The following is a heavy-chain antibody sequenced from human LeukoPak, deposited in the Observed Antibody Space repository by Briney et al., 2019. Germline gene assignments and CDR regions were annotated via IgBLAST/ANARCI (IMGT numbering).Heavy chain of an antibody. J-gene: IGHJ4*02. CDR3: AKRGAEVGATVAPGDY. V-gene: IGHV3-23*01. CDR2: LSGSAGST. D-gene: IGHD1-26*01. CDR1: GFTFSSYA. Sequence: QSGGSLRLSCAASGFTFSSYAMSWVRQAPGKGLEWVSALSGSAGSTYYADSATGRFTISRDNSKNTLYLQMNSLRAEDTAVYYCAKRGAEVGATVAPGDYWGQGTLVTVSS.